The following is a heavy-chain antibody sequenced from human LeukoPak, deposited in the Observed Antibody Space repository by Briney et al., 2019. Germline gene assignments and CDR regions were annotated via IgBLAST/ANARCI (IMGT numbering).Heavy chain of an antibody. CDR1: GFTVSDYY. J-gene: IGHJ4*02. Sequence: PGGSLRLSCEASGFTVSDYYMSWIRQAPGKGLGWISYISSSGSTIYYADSVEGRFTISRDNVQNFFYLQMSSLRAEDTAVYYCARDYDILTVWGQGTLVTVSS. CDR2: ISSSGSTI. CDR3: ARDYDILTV. V-gene: IGHV3-11*01. D-gene: IGHD3-9*01.